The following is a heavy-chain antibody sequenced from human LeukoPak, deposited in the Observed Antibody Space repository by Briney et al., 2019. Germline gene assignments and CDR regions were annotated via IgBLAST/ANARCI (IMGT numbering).Heavy chain of an antibody. Sequence: PSQTLSLTCAVSNGSISSGGYSWSWIRQPPGKGLEFIGYIYHSGSTYYNPSLKSRRTISVDRSKNQFSLNLNSVTAADTAVYYCARGRRGDYYFDYWGQGTLVTVSS. J-gene: IGHJ4*02. CDR2: IYHSGST. D-gene: IGHD2-21*02. CDR3: ARGRRGDYYFDY. V-gene: IGHV4-30-2*01. CDR1: NGSISSGGYS.